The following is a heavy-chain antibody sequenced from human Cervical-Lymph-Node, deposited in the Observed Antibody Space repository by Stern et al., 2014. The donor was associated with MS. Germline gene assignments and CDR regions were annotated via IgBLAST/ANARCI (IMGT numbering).Heavy chain of an antibody. D-gene: IGHD3-10*01. V-gene: IGHV1-2*04. J-gene: IGHJ6*02. CDR1: GYTFTDYY. CDR3: ARAYGSGTFLGMDV. Sequence: DQLVESGAEVKKPGASVKVSCKASGYTFTDYYVHWVRQAPGQGLEWMGWVNPDSGSTKYAKKYQDSVTMTRDTSISTAYMELTRLRSDDTAVYYCARAYGSGTFLGMDVWGQGTTVTVSS. CDR2: VNPDSGST.